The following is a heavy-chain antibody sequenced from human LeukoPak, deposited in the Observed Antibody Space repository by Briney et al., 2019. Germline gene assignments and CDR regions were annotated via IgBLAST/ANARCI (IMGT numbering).Heavy chain of an antibody. D-gene: IGHD1-26*01. CDR3: ATAQSFGGSYPFDY. J-gene: IGHJ4*02. Sequence: ASVKVSCKVSGYTLTELSMHWVRQAPGKGLEWMGGFDPEDGETIYAQKFQGRVTMTEDASTDTAYMELSNLRSEDTAVYYCATAQSFGGSYPFDYWGQGTLVTVSS. V-gene: IGHV1-24*01. CDR1: GYTLTELS. CDR2: FDPEDGET.